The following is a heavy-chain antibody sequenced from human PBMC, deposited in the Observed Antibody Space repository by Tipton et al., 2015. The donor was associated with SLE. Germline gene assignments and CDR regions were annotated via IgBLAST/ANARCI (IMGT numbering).Heavy chain of an antibody. D-gene: IGHD3-22*01. CDR3: AREDYFDRSGHSFDY. CDR1: GFTFRTYG. Sequence: SLRLSCAVSGFTFRTYGMHWVRQAPGKGLDWVTFILYDGSNEYYADSVKGRFTISRDNSKNTLYLQMNSLRPEDTAIYYCAREDYFDRSGHSFDYWGQGTLVTVSS. J-gene: IGHJ4*02. CDR2: ILYDGSNE. V-gene: IGHV3-30*02.